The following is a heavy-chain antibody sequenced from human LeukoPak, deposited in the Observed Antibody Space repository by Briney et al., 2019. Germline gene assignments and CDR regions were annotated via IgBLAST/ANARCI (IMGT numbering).Heavy chain of an antibody. CDR1: GFTFDDYA. J-gene: IGHJ4*02. CDR3: AKDTGIVVAATNY. CDR2: ISGDGGST. Sequence: GGSLRLSCAASGFTFDDYAMHWVRHAPGKGLEWVSLISGDGGSTYYADSVKGRFTISRDKSKNSLYLQMNSLRNEDTALYYCAKDTGIVVAATNYWGQGTVVTVSS. V-gene: IGHV3-43*02. D-gene: IGHD6-19*01.